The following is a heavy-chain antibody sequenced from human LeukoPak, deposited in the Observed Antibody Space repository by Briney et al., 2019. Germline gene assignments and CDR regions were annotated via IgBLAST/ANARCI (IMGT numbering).Heavy chain of an antibody. J-gene: IGHJ4*02. CDR1: GGSISSYY. CDR2: IYNTETT. V-gene: IGHV4-59*01. Sequence: PSETLSLTCTVSGGSISSYYWSWIRQPPGKGLEWIGYIYNTETTNYNPSLKSRVTISVDTSRNQFSLKLSSVTAADTAVYYCARGRLGGSGSYYNVLDYWGQGTLVTVSS. CDR3: ARGRLGGSGSYYNVLDY. D-gene: IGHD3-10*01.